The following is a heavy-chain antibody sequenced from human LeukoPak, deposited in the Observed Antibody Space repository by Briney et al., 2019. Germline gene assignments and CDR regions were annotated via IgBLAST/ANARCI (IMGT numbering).Heavy chain of an antibody. D-gene: IGHD5-24*01. CDR2: INQDGSVK. CDR3: AGQTERDAYNRY. V-gene: IGHV3-7*05. Sequence: PRGSRRLSCVVSGFTLSSYYMTWVRQAPGRGPEWVANINQDGSVKQYVDSVKGRFTISRDNAKNSLYLQMGSLRADDTAVYYCAGQTERDAYNRYWGQGTLVTVSS. CDR1: GFTLSSYY. J-gene: IGHJ4*02.